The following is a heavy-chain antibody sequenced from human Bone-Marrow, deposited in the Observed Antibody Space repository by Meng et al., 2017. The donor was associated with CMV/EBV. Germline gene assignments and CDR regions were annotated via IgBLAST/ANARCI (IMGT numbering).Heavy chain of an antibody. V-gene: IGHV3-48*03. Sequence: GESLKISCAASGFTFSSYEMNWVRQAPGKGLEWVSYISSSGSTIYYADSVKGRFTISRDNSKNTLDLHMSSLRAEDTAMYYCAKKGPYCSSTSCPPDAFDIWGQGTMVTVSS. J-gene: IGHJ3*02. CDR1: GFTFSSYE. CDR2: ISSSGSTI. D-gene: IGHD2-2*01. CDR3: AKKGPYCSSTSCPPDAFDI.